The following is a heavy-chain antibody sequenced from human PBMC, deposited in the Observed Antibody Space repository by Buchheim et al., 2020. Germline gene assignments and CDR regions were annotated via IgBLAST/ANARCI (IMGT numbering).Heavy chain of an antibody. CDR2: ISSSGSTI. CDR1: GFTFSSYE. D-gene: IGHD3-9*01. V-gene: IGHV3-48*03. J-gene: IGHJ4*02. CDR3: ARARSILTGYPNPPYFDY. Sequence: EVQLVESGGGLVQPGGSLRLSCAASGFTFSSYEMNWVRQAPGQGLEWVSYISSSGSTIYYADSVKGRFTISRVNAKNSLYSQMNSLRAEDTAVYYCARARSILTGYPNPPYFDYWGQGTL.